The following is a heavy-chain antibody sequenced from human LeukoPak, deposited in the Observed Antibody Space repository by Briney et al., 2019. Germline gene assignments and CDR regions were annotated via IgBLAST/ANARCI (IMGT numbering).Heavy chain of an antibody. J-gene: IGHJ4*02. CDR3: ARETTGAGTARPFDY. Sequence: PSETLSLTCTVSGGSLSNFYWSWIRQPAGKTLEWIGRIYSSGSTNYNPSLKSRVTMSLDTSKNQFSLKLSSVTAADTAVYFCARETTGAGTARPFDYWGQGTLVTVSS. CDR2: IYSSGST. V-gene: IGHV4-4*07. CDR1: GGSLSNFY. D-gene: IGHD6-13*01.